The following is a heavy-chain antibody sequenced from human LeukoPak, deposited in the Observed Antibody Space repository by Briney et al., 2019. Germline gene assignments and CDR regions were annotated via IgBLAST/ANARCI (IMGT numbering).Heavy chain of an antibody. CDR1: GGSISSYY. V-gene: IGHV4-4*07. CDR2: IYTSGST. CDR3: ARESTIAARLYYYCMDV. D-gene: IGHD6-6*01. Sequence: SSETLSLTCAVSGGSISSYYWSWIRQHAGQGLEWIGRIYTSGSTNYNPSLKSRVTISVDKSKNQFSLKLSSVTAADTAVYYCARESTIAARLYYYCMDVWGKGTTVTVSS. J-gene: IGHJ6*03.